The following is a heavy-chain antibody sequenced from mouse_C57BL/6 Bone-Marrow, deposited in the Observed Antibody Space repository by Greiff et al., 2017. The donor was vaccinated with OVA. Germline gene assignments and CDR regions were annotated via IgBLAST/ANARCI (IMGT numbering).Heavy chain of an antibody. J-gene: IGHJ4*01. Sequence: EVQLQQSGPELVKPGASVKISCKASGYTFTDYYMNWVKQSHGKSLEWIGDINPNNGGTSYNQKFKGKATLTVDKSSSTDYMELRSLTAEDSAVYYCARQSLGDYWGQGTSVTVSS. V-gene: IGHV1-26*01. CDR3: ARQSLGDY. CDR2: INPNNGGT. CDR1: GYTFTDYY.